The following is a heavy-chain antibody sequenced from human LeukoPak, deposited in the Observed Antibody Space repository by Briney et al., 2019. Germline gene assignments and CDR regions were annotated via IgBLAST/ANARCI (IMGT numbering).Heavy chain of an antibody. CDR2: INPNSGGT. J-gene: IGHJ5*02. D-gene: IGHD2-21*02. Sequence: ASVKVSCKASGYTLTGYYMHWVRQAPGQGLEWMGWINPNSGGTNYAQKFQGRVTMTRDTSISTAYMELSRLRSDDTAVYYCARDLQPYCGGDCPRWFDPWGQGTLVTVSS. CDR3: ARDLQPYCGGDCPRWFDP. V-gene: IGHV1-2*02. CDR1: GYTLTGYY.